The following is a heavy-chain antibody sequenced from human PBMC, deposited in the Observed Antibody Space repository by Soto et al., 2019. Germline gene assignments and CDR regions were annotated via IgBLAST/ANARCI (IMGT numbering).Heavy chain of an antibody. Sequence: GGYLRLSCVASGFGFDTYGIHWVRQAPGKGLQWVALISYEGSNTYYADSVRGRFTISRDNSKNTLYLQMNTLRPEDTGVYYCARVTPGNNLYYFSGLDFWGQGTSVTVSS. V-gene: IGHV3-30-3*01. CDR2: ISYEGSNT. J-gene: IGHJ6*02. D-gene: IGHD1-1*01. CDR3: ARVTPGNNLYYFSGLDF. CDR1: GFGFDTYG.